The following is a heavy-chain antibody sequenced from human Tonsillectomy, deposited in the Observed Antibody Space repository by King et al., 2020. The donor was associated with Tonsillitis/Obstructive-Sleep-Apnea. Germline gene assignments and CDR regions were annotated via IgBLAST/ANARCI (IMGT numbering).Heavy chain of an antibody. V-gene: IGHV3-33*01. J-gene: IGHJ4*02. CDR1: GFTFSSYG. D-gene: IGHD3-3*01. Sequence: VQLVESGGGVVQPGRSLRLSCAASGFTFSSYGMHWVRQAPGKGLEWVAVICYDGSHKYYADSVKGRFTISRDNSKNTLYLQMNSLRAEDTAVYYCARPYYDFWSGYQYWGQGTLVTVSS. CDR2: ICYDGSHK. CDR3: ARPYYDFWSGYQY.